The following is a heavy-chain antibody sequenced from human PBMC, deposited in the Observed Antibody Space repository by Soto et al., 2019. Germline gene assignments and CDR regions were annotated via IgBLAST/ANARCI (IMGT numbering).Heavy chain of an antibody. Sequence: PSETLSLTCTVSGGSISSGDYYWSWIRQPPGKGLEWIGYIYYSGSTYYNPSLKSRVTISVDTSKNQFSLKLSSVTAADTAVYYCARVRVPYCSSTSCCGGWFDPWGQGTLVTVSS. CDR2: IYYSGST. D-gene: IGHD2-2*01. V-gene: IGHV4-30-4*01. CDR1: GGSISSGDYY. CDR3: ARVRVPYCSSTSCCGGWFDP. J-gene: IGHJ5*02.